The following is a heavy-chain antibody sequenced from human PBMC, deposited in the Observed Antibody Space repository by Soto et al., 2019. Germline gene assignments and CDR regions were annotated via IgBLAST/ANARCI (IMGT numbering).Heavy chain of an antibody. V-gene: IGHV4-31*03. J-gene: IGHJ5*02. Sequence: TLSLTFTVSGGSISSGGYYWSGIRQHPGKGLEWIGYIYYSGSTYYNPSLKSRVTISVDTSKNQFSLKLSSVTAADTAVYYCARGRGITMVRGVITPLGWFDPWGQGTLVTVSS. D-gene: IGHD3-10*01. CDR3: ARGRGITMVRGVITPLGWFDP. CDR2: IYYSGST. CDR1: GGSISSGGYY.